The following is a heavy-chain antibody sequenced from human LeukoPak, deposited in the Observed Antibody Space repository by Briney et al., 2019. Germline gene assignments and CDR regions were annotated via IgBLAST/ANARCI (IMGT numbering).Heavy chain of an antibody. D-gene: IGHD5-18*01. Sequence: ASVKVSCKASGYTFTSYGISWVREAPGQGLEWMGWISAYNGNTNYAQKLQGRVAMTTDTSTSTAYMELRSLRSDDTAVYYCARDIKDTAMVKYYYYYYMDGLGKGTTVTVSS. CDR3: ARDIKDTAMVKYYYYYYMDG. CDR2: ISAYNGNT. J-gene: IGHJ6*03. V-gene: IGHV1-18*01. CDR1: GYTFTSYG.